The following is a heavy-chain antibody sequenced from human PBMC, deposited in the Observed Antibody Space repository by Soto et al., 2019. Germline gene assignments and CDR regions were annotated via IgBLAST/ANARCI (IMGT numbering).Heavy chain of an antibody. J-gene: IGHJ4*02. Sequence: SETLSLTCTVSGGSISSGDYYWSWIRQPPGKGLEWIGYIYYSGSTYYNPSLKSRVTISVDTSKNQFSLKLSSVTAADTAVYYCARARSYGRQLSYYFDYLGQGTLGTVAS. CDR3: ARARSYGRQLSYYFDY. D-gene: IGHD5-18*01. CDR1: GGSISSGDYY. CDR2: IYYSGST. V-gene: IGHV4-30-4*01.